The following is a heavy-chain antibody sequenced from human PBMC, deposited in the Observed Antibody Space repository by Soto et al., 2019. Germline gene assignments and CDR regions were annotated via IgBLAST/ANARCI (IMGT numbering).Heavy chain of an antibody. CDR2: IYYSGST. V-gene: IGHV4-30-4*01. Sequence: SETLSLTCPVSGCSISSGDYYLGWLRQPPGKGLEWIGYIYYSGSTYYNPSLKSRVTISVDTSKNQFSLKLSSVTAADTAVYYCARDNILGILYGGMDVWGQGTTVTVS. CDR3: ARDNILGILYGGMDV. CDR1: GCSISSGDYY. D-gene: IGHD3-3*01. J-gene: IGHJ6*02.